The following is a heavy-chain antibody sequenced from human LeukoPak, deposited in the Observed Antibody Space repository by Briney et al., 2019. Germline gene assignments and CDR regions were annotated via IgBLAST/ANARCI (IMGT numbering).Heavy chain of an antibody. J-gene: IGHJ4*02. V-gene: IGHV3-21*01. CDR3: ARNNRDGYNLPTELDY. Sequence: GGSLRLSCAASGFDFSRFNMNWVRQAPGKGLEWVSSISGSGSYIYFADSVKGRFTIARDNAKNSLYLQMNSLRAEDTAVYYCARNNRDGYNLPTELDYWGQGTLVTVSS. CDR2: ISGSGSYI. D-gene: IGHD5-24*01. CDR1: GFDFSRFN.